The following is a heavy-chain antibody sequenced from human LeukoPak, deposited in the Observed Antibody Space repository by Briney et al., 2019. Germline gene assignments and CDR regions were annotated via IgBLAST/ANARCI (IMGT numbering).Heavy chain of an antibody. J-gene: IGHJ4*02. V-gene: IGHV1-46*01. D-gene: IGHD3-10*01. CDR1: GYTFTGYY. Sequence: ASVKVSCKASGYTFTGYYMHWVRQAPGQGLEWMGMINPSGGSISYAQKFQGRVTMTRDTSTSTVYMELSGLRSEDTAVYYCATNYGSGSYDYWGQGTLVTVSS. CDR2: INPSGGSI. CDR3: ATNYGSGSYDY.